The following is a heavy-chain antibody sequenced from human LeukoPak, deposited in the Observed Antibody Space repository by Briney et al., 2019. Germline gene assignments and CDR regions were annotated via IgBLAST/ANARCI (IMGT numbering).Heavy chain of an antibody. J-gene: IGHJ4*02. CDR3: NYDFWSGNDY. V-gene: IGHV3-53*01. CDR1: GFTVSSNY. D-gene: IGHD3-3*01. CDR2: IYSGGIT. Sequence: GGSLRLSCAASGFTVSSNYMSWVRQAPGKGLEWVSVIYSGGITYYADSVKGRFTISRDNSKNTLYLQMNSLRAEDTAVYYCNYDFWSGNDYWGQGTLVTVSS.